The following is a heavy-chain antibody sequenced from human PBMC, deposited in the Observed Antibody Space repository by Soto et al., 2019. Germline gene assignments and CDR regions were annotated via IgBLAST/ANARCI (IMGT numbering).Heavy chain of an antibody. CDR1: GFTFSSYS. Sequence: GGCLRLSCASSGFTFSSYSMNLVRQAPGKGLEWVSYISSSSSTIYYADSVKGRFTISRDNAKNSLYLQMNSLRDEDTAVYYCARESSSYNWFDPWGQGTLVTVSS. D-gene: IGHD6-13*01. V-gene: IGHV3-48*02. J-gene: IGHJ5*02. CDR2: ISSSSSTI. CDR3: ARESSSYNWFDP.